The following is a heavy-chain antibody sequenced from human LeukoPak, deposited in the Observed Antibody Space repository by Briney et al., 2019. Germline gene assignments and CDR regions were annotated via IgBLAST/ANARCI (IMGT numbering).Heavy chain of an antibody. CDR2: TSYDGSNK. CDR1: GFTFSSYA. J-gene: IGHJ4*02. D-gene: IGHD3-22*01. Sequence: PGGSLRLSCAASGFTFSSYAMHWVHQAPGKGLEWVAVTSYDGSNKYYADSVKGRFTISRDNSKNTLYLQMNSLRAEDTAVYYCAKDAYYYDSSGYYLRSLDYWGQGTLVTVSS. V-gene: IGHV3-30*04. CDR3: AKDAYYYDSSGYYLRSLDY.